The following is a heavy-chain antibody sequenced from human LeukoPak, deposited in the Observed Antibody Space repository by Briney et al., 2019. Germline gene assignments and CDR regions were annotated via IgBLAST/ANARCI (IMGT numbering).Heavy chain of an antibody. CDR3: ATYSGSSNFDY. CDR2: INPSGGST. V-gene: IGHV1-46*01. CDR1: GYTLTSYY. Sequence: SVKVSCKASGYTLTSYYMHWVRQAPGQGLEWMGIINPSGGSTSYAQKFQGRVTMTRDTSTSTVYMELSSLRSEDTAVYYCATYSGSSNFDYWGQGTLVTVSS. J-gene: IGHJ4*02. D-gene: IGHD1-26*01.